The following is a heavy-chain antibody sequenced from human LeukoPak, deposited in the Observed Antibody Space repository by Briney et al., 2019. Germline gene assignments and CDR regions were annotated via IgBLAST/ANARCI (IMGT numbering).Heavy chain of an antibody. V-gene: IGHV1-18*01. J-gene: IGHJ6*02. CDR2: ISAYNGNT. D-gene: IGHD2-2*01. CDR3: ARCSSDIVVVPAASYYYGMDV. CDR1: GYTFTSYG. Sequence: GASVRVSCEASGYTFTSYGISWVRQAPGQGLEWMGWISAYNGNTNYAQKLQGRVTMTTDTSTSTAYMELRSLRSDDTAVYYCARCSSDIVVVPAASYYYGMDVWGQGTTVTVSS.